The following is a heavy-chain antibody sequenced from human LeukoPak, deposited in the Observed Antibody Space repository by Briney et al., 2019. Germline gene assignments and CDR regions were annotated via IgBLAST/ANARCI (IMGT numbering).Heavy chain of an antibody. V-gene: IGHV4-61*02. CDR2: IYTSGST. CDR3: ARIYGVPVYYYGMDV. CDR1: GGSISSGSYY. Sequence: PSQTLSLTCTVSGGSISSGSYYWSWIRQPAGKGLEWIGRIYTSGSTNYNPSLKSRVTISVDTSKNQFSLKLSSVTAADTAVYYCARIYGVPVYYYGMDVWGQGTTVTVSS. J-gene: IGHJ6*02. D-gene: IGHD4-17*01.